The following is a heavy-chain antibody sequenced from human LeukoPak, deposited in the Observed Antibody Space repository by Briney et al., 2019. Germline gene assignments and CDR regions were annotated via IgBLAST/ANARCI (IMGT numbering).Heavy chain of an antibody. Sequence: GGSLRLSCTASGFTFFTSSMHWVRQAPGKGLDWVAVISYDGSNEYYAESVKGRFTISRDNSKNTLYLQMNSLRAEDTAVYYCAKDDEIVGATRPDFDYWGQGTLVTVSS. CDR1: GFTFFTSS. D-gene: IGHD1-26*01. CDR2: ISYDGSNE. CDR3: AKDDEIVGATRPDFDY. V-gene: IGHV3-30-3*01. J-gene: IGHJ4*02.